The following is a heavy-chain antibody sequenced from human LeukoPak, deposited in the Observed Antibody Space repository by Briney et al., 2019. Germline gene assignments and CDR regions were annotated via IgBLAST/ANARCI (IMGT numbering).Heavy chain of an antibody. CDR2: IYTSGST. CDR3: ARASYYDPPRAYYYMDV. CDR1: GGSISSYD. D-gene: IGHD3-3*01. V-gene: IGHV4-4*09. J-gene: IGHJ6*03. Sequence: SETLSLTCTVSGGSISSYDWSWIRQPPGKGLEWIAYIYTSGSTNYNPPLTSRVTISVDTSNNQFSLKLSSVTAADTAVYYCARASYYDPPRAYYYMDVWGKGTTVTVSS.